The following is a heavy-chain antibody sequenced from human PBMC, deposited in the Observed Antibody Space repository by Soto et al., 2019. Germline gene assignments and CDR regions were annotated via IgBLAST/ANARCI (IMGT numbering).Heavy chain of an antibody. CDR1: GDSVSSDITS. CDR2: TYYRSKGFH. Sequence: QGQLQQSGPGLVKPSQTLSLTCAISGDSVSSDITSWNWIRQSPSRVLEWLGRTYYRSKGFHDYAASVKSRITFNPDTSKNQFSRELNSMTPEDTAVYYCARGNALDVWGQGTVVTVSS. J-gene: IGHJ3*01. D-gene: IGHD3-10*01. V-gene: IGHV6-1*01. CDR3: ARGNALDV.